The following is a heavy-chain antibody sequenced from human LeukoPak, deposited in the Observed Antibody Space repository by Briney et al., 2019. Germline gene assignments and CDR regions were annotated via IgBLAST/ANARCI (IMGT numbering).Heavy chain of an antibody. CDR3: AKTKSGGSPRVEN. D-gene: IGHD3-16*01. V-gene: IGHV3-23*01. J-gene: IGHJ4*02. CDR2: LCGRGHRT. Sequence: PGGSLRLSCAASGLTLNKSAMSSVPDAPGEGLECVSGLCGRGHRTYYADPVKGRFTISRDNPKNTLNPKMKTRRAEDTAENYVAKTKSGGSPRVENWGQGTLVNVSS. CDR1: GLTLNKSA.